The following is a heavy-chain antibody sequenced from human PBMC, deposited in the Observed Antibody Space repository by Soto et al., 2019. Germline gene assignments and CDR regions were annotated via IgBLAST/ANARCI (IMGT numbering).Heavy chain of an antibody. CDR2: VKQDGSET. V-gene: IGHV3-7*05. Sequence: VRPMRLSWTASGCTFINYCMSWVSQAQGKGLEWVANVKQDGSETNYVDSVKGRFTISRDNAKNSLYLQMNSPRAEDTAVYYCARARYVVGGRSGYHGMDVWGQGTTVTVSS. D-gene: IGHD2-15*01. CDR3: ARARYVVGGRSGYHGMDV. J-gene: IGHJ6*02. CDR1: GCTFINYC.